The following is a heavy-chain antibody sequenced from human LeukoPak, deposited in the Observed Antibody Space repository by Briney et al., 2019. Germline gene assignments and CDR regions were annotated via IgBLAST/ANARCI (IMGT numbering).Heavy chain of an antibody. CDR2: ISYSGNT. Sequence: PSETLSLTCTVSGGSISSYYWNWIRQPPGKGLEGIGYISYSGNTNYNPSLKSRVTISVDTSKKQFSLKLTSATAAATAVYYCARGDDYKSTLFDYWGQGTLVTVSS. D-gene: IGHD5-12*01. V-gene: IGHV4-59*01. J-gene: IGHJ4*02. CDR3: ARGDDYKSTLFDY. CDR1: GGSISSYY.